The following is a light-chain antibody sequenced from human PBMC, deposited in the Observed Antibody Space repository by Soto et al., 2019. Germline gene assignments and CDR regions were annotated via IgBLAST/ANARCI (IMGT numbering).Light chain of an antibody. CDR2: AAS. V-gene: IGKV1D-12*01. CDR1: QGIGSW. CDR3: QQTNTFPST. J-gene: IGKJ5*01. Sequence: DIQMTQSPSSVSASVGDRVTITCRANQGIGSWLAWYQHKPGKAPKLLIYAASNLQGGVPSRFSGSGSGTDFALTINSLQPEDFATYYCQQTNTFPSTFGQGTRLEIK.